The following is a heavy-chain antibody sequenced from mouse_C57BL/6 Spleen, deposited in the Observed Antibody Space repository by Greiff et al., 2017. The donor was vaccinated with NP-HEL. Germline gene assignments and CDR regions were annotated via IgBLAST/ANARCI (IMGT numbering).Heavy chain of an antibody. V-gene: IGHV1-66*01. CDR1: GYSFTSYY. CDR3: AREGYSNYLLAY. D-gene: IGHD2-5*01. CDR2: IYPGSGNT. J-gene: IGHJ3*01. Sequence: QVQLQQSGPELVKPGASVKISCKASGYSFTSYYIHWVKQRPGQGLEWIGWIYPGSGNTKYNEKFKGKATLTADTSSSTAYMQLSSLTSEDSAVYYCAREGYSNYLLAYWGQGTLVTVSA.